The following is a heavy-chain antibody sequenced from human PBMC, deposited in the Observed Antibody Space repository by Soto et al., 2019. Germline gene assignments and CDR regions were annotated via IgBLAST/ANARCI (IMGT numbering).Heavy chain of an antibody. CDR1: GYTFTSYY. J-gene: IGHJ1*01. D-gene: IGHD2-15*01. Sequence: ASVKVSCKASGYTFTSYYMHWVRQAPGQGLEWMGIINPSGGSTSYAQKFQGRVTMTRDTSTSTVYMELSSLRSEDTAVYYCARGGDCSGGSWSNAEYFQHWGQGTLVTVSS. V-gene: IGHV1-46*01. CDR3: ARGGDCSGGSWSNAEYFQH. CDR2: INPSGGST.